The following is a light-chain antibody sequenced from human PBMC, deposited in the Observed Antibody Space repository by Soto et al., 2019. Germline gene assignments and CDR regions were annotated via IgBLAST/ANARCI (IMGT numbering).Light chain of an antibody. CDR1: QSLSGN. Sequence: EIVMTQSPATLSVSPGERVTLSCRASQSLSGNLAWYQQKPGLAPRLLINRASTRATGIPVRFSGSGSETEFTLTISSLQSEDFAVYYCQQYGSSPFTFGPGTKVDIK. J-gene: IGKJ3*01. CDR2: RAS. CDR3: QQYGSSPFT. V-gene: IGKV3-15*01.